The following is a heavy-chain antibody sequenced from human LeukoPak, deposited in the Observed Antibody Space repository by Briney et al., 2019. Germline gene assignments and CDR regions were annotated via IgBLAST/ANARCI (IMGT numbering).Heavy chain of an antibody. J-gene: IGHJ3*02. D-gene: IGHD1-26*01. CDR1: GFTFSSYS. V-gene: IGHV3-21*01. Sequence: GGSLRLSCAASGFTFSSYSMNWVRQAPGKGLEWVSSISSSSSSYIYYADSVKGRFTISRDNAKNSLYLQMNSLRAEDTAVYYCARDRSGSYSAFDIWGQGTMVTVSS. CDR2: ISSSSSSYI. CDR3: ARDRSGSYSAFDI.